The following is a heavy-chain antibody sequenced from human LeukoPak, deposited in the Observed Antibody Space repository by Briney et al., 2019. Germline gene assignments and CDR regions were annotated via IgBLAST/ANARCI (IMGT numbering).Heavy chain of an antibody. Sequence: SETLSLTCTVSGGSISSSSYYWGWLRQPPGKGLEWIASIYYSGSTYYNPSLKSRVTISVDTSKNQFSLKLSSVTAADTAVYYCARGEVGATGYFDYWGQGTLVSVFS. CDR3: ARGEVGATGYFDY. CDR2: IYYSGST. J-gene: IGHJ4*02. D-gene: IGHD1-26*01. V-gene: IGHV4-39*01. CDR1: GGSISSSSYY.